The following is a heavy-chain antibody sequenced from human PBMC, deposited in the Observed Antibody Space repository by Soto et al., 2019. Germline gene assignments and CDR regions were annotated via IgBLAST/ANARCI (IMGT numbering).Heavy chain of an antibody. Sequence: HPGGSLRLSCAASGFTFISHAMNWVRQAPGKGLEWVALIWNAGNNKYYTDAGSVKGRFTISRDNSRNTLYLEMNSVRADDTAVYYCARGPDYSNFGYFDYWGQGTLVTVSS. CDR3: ARGPDYSNFGYFDY. J-gene: IGHJ4*02. CDR2: IWNAGNNK. V-gene: IGHV3-33*01. D-gene: IGHD4-4*01. CDR1: GFTFISHA.